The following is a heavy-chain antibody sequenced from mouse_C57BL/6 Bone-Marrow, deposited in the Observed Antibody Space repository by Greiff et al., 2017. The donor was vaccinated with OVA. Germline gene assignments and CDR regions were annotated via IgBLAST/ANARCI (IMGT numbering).Heavy chain of an antibody. CDR3: AREEDSSPYWYFDV. J-gene: IGHJ1*03. D-gene: IGHD1-1*01. CDR2: IDPSDSYT. V-gene: IGHV1-69*01. Sequence: VQLQQPGAELVMPGASVKLSCKASGYTFTSYWMHWVKQRPGQGLEWIGEIDPSDSYTNYNQKFKGKSTLTVDKSSSTAYMQLSSLTSEDSAVYYCAREEDSSPYWYFDVWGTGTTVTVSS. CDR1: GYTFTSYW.